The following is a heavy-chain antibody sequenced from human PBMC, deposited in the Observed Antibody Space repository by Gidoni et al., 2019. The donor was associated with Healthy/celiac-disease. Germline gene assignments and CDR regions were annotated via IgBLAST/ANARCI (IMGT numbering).Heavy chain of an antibody. J-gene: IGHJ6*02. Sequence: QVQLVESGGGVVQPGRSLRLSCAASGFTFSSYGMHWVRQAPGKGLEWVAVISYDGSNKYYADSVKGRFTISRDNSKNTLYLQMNSLRAEDTAVYYCAKEVPSYGMDVWGQGTTVTVSS. D-gene: IGHD1-1*01. CDR3: AKEVPSYGMDV. CDR1: GFTFSSYG. CDR2: ISYDGSNK. V-gene: IGHV3-30*18.